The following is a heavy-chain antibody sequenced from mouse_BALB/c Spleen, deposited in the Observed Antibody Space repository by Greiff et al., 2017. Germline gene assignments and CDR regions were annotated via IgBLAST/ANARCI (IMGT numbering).Heavy chain of an antibody. CDR1: GYTFTDYE. CDR2: IDPETGGT. J-gene: IGHJ4*01. Sequence: VQLQESGAELVRPGASVTLSCKASGYTFTDYEMHWVKQTPVHGLEWIGAIDPETGGTAYNQKFKGKATLTADTSSSTAYMELRSLTSEDSAVYYCTRDGNYVSYYYAMDYWGQGTSVTVSS. CDR3: TRDGNYVSYYYAMDY. V-gene: IGHV1-15*01. D-gene: IGHD2-1*01.